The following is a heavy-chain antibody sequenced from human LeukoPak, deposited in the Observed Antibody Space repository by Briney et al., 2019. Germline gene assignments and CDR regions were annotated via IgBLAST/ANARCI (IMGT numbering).Heavy chain of an antibody. Sequence: ASVKVSCKASGYTFTGYYMHWVRQAPGQGLEWMGWINPNSGGTNYAQKFQGRVTMTRDTSISTAYMELSRLRSDDTAVYYCARGWSFLWFGEEYFDYWGQGTLVTVSS. D-gene: IGHD3-10*01. J-gene: IGHJ4*02. CDR2: INPNSGGT. CDR1: GYTFTGYY. CDR3: ARGWSFLWFGEEYFDY. V-gene: IGHV1-2*02.